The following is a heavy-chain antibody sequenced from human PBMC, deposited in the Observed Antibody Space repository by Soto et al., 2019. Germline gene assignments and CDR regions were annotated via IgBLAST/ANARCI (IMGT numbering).Heavy chain of an antibody. Sequence: GGSLRLSCAASGFTFDDYAMHWVRQAPGKGLEWVSLISWDGGSTYYADSVKGRFTISRDNSKNSLYLQMNSLRAEDTALYYCAKDILSGYSYGYWFDPWGQGTLVTVSS. CDR1: GFTFDDYA. CDR3: AKDILSGYSYGYWFDP. J-gene: IGHJ5*02. V-gene: IGHV3-43D*03. D-gene: IGHD5-18*01. CDR2: ISWDGGST.